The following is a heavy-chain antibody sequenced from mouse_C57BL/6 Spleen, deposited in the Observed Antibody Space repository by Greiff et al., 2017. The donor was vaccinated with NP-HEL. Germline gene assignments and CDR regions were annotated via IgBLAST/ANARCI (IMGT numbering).Heavy chain of an antibody. J-gene: IGHJ1*03. V-gene: IGHV8-8*01. Sequence: QVTLKESGPGILQPSQTLSLSCSFSGFSLSTFGMGVGWIRQPSGKGLEWLAHIWWDDDKYYNPVLKSWLTISKDTSKNQVFLKIAKVDTADTATYYSAQIEDYGRSYWYFDVWGTGTTVTVSS. CDR2: IWWDDDK. D-gene: IGHD1-1*01. CDR3: AQIEDYGRSYWYFDV. CDR1: GFSLSTFGMG.